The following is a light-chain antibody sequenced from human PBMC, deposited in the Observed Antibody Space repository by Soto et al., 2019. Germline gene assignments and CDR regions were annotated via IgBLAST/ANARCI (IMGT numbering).Light chain of an antibody. Sequence: VLTQSPGTLSLSPRARATLFCRDSQSLTNPYIAWYQQKPGQAPRLLIYDISSRATGIPARFSGSGSGTEFTLTISSLQSEDFAVYYCQQYNNWPPGTFGQGTKVDIK. CDR1: QSLTNPY. J-gene: IGKJ1*01. V-gene: IGKV3D-15*01. CDR3: QQYNNWPPGT. CDR2: DIS.